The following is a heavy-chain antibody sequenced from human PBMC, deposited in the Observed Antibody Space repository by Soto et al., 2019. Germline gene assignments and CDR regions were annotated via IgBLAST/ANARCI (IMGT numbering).Heavy chain of an antibody. D-gene: IGHD6-19*01. V-gene: IGHV4-31*03. CDR2: IFYSGSS. J-gene: IGHJ6*02. CDR1: GGSISSGGYY. CDR3: ARTIAVAGYYYYGMDV. Sequence: SETLSLTCTVSGGSISSGGYYWSWIRQHPGKSLEWFGYIFYSGSSFYNPSLKSRVTISVDTFKNQFSLKLSSVTAADTAVYYCARTIAVAGYYYYGMDVWGQGTTVTVSS.